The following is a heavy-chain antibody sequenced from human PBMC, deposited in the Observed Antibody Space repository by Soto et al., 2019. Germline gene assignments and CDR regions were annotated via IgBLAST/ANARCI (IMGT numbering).Heavy chain of an antibody. J-gene: IGHJ3*02. Sequence: PVGSLRLSCAASGFTFSDYYMSWIRQAPGKGLEWVSYISSSGSTIYYADSVKGRFTISRDNAKNSLYLQMNSLRAEDTAVYYCARDPHITMVRGFPIPDAFDIWGQGTMVTVSS. CDR1: GFTFSDYY. CDR2: ISSSGSTI. D-gene: IGHD3-10*01. CDR3: ARDPHITMVRGFPIPDAFDI. V-gene: IGHV3-11*01.